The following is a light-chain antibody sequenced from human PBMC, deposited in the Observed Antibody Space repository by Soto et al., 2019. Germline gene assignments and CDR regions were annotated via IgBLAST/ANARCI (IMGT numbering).Light chain of an antibody. Sequence: EIVLTQSPGTLSLSPGERATLSCRASQSVSSSSLAWYQQKPGQAPGLLIYGASTRPTAISDRFSGSGSGTDFTLIISRLEPEDLAMYYCQQYGGSPRTFGQGTKVEIK. CDR1: QSVSSSS. V-gene: IGKV3-20*01. J-gene: IGKJ1*01. CDR3: QQYGGSPRT. CDR2: GAS.